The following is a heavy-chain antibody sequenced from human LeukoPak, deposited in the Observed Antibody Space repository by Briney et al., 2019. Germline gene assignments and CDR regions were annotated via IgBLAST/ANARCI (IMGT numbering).Heavy chain of an antibody. CDR1: GFTFSSYG. CDR2: ISYDGSNK. Sequence: GGSLRLSCAASGFTFSSYGMHWVRQAPGKGLEWVAVISYDGSNKYYADSVRGRVTLSRDNAKNSLYLQMNSLRAEDTAVYYCARDLGPGGVYWGQGTLVTVSS. J-gene: IGHJ4*02. CDR3: ARDLGPGGVY. V-gene: IGHV3-30*03. D-gene: IGHD3-10*01.